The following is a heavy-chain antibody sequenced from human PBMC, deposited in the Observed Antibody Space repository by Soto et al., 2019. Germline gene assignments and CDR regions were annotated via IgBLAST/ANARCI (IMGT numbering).Heavy chain of an antibody. V-gene: IGHV4-59*08. J-gene: IGHJ6*02. CDR3: ARQGFGPLHGLVDV. Sequence: QVQLQESGPGLVKPSETLSLSCTVSGGSISSYYWSWFRQSPGKRMEWIGYVHHSWGSSYNPSLQSRVAISLDTSKSQFSLKVTSVTATDTTVYYSARQGFGPLHGLVDVCGQGTTVTVSS. CDR2: VHHSWGS. CDR1: GGSISSYY. D-gene: IGHD3-10*01.